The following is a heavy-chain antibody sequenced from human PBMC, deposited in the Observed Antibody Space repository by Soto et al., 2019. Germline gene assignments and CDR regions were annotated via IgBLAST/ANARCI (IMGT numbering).Heavy chain of an antibody. J-gene: IGHJ3*01. Sequence: GGSLRLSCAASGFTFRNYGLNWVRQAPGKGLEWVSYIGIGSSTKYYADSVKGRFTISRDNAKNSLYLQMNSLRAEDTAVYYCARDQLYYNDISGRPLNAFDVWGQGTMVTVSS. CDR2: IGIGSSTK. CDR3: ARDQLYYNDISGRPLNAFDV. V-gene: IGHV3-48*01. D-gene: IGHD3-22*01. CDR1: GFTFRNYG.